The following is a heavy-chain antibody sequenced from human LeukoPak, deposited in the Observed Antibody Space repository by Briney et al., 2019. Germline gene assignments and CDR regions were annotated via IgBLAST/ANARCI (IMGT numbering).Heavy chain of an antibody. Sequence: PSETLSLTCTVSGGSISSYYWSWIRQPPGKGLEWIGYIYYSGSTNYNPSLKSRVTISVDTSKNQFSLKLSSVTAADTAVYYCARTYYDILTGYYGYYFDYWGQGTLVTVSS. D-gene: IGHD3-9*01. J-gene: IGHJ4*02. CDR2: IYYSGST. V-gene: IGHV4-59*12. CDR1: GGSISSYY. CDR3: ARTYYDILTGYYGYYFDY.